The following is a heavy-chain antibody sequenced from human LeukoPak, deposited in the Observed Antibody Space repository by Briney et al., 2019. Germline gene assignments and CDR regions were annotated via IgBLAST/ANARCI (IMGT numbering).Heavy chain of an antibody. J-gene: IGHJ4*02. Sequence: GASVKVSCKASGYTFTSYDINWVRQATGQGLEWMGWMNPNSGNTGYAQKFQGRVTMTRNTSISTAYMGLSSLRSEDTAVYYCAREMATIWDFDYWGQGTLVTVSS. D-gene: IGHD5-24*01. V-gene: IGHV1-8*01. CDR3: AREMATIWDFDY. CDR1: GYTFTSYD. CDR2: MNPNSGNT.